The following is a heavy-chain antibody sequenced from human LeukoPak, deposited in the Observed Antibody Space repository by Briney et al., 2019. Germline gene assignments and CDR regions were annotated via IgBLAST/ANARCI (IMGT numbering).Heavy chain of an antibody. CDR3: ARNGDYSLDS. Sequence: GGSLRLSRAASGFTFSSYWMSWVRQAPGKGLEWVANIKQDGSEKYYVDSVKGRFTISRDNANNSLFLQMNSLRAEDTAVYYCARNGDYSLDSWGQGTLVTVSS. CDR1: GFTFSSYW. V-gene: IGHV3-7*01. D-gene: IGHD4-17*01. J-gene: IGHJ4*02. CDR2: IKQDGSEK.